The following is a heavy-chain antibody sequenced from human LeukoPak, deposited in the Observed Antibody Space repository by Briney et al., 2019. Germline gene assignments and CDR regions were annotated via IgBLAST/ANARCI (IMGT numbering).Heavy chain of an antibody. Sequence: ATVKVSPKPSGYPSCGFRISRVPEAPGHRLGWMDGISTYNGAASYSQVVQDRVSMTTDISTGTADMELRGLKSDDTAVYYCARVGGGNYYYLDAWGQGTLVSVYS. V-gene: IGHV1-18*01. CDR2: ISTYNGAA. CDR3: ARVGGGNYYYLDA. D-gene: IGHD5-24*01. CDR1: GYPSCGFR. J-gene: IGHJ4*02.